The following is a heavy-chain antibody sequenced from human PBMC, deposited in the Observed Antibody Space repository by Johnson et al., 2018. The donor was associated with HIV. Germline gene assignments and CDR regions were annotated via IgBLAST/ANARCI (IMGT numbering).Heavy chain of an antibody. J-gene: IGHJ3*01. Sequence: QVQLVESGGGVVQPGGSLRLSCAASGFTFSSYGMHWVRQAPGKGLEWVAFMGFDGTKSYYADSLKGRFTISRDNSKNMLDLQMNSLRAGDAAVYYCARDYRGRTVDAFDVWGQGTLVIVSS. CDR3: ARDYRGRTVDAFDV. CDR2: MGFDGTKS. D-gene: IGHD3-16*02. V-gene: IGHV3-30*02. CDR1: GFTFSSYG.